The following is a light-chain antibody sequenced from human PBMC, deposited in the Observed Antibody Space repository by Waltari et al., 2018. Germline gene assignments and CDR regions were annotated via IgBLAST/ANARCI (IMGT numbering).Light chain of an antibody. V-gene: IGLV1-47*01. CDR3: AAWDDSRIVV. CDR1: ISNIGNNY. Sequence: QSVLTQPPSASDTPGPRVTISCSGNISNIGNNYVFWYQQFPETAPKLLIYMNDQRPSGVPDRFSGSKSGTSASLTISGLRAEDEAEYYCAAWDDSRIVVFGRGTRVTVL. CDR2: MND. J-gene: IGLJ2*01.